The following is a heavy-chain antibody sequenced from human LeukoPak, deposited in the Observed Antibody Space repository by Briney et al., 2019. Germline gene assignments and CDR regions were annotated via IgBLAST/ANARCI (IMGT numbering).Heavy chain of an antibody. D-gene: IGHD6-13*01. V-gene: IGHV4-39*01. Sequence: SQTLSLTCTVSGGSISSSSYYWGWIRQPPGKGLEWIGSIYYSGSTYYNPSLKSRVTISVDTSKNQFSLKLSSVTAADTAVYYCARRSSQYSSSWYGFDPWGQGTLVTVSP. CDR3: ARRSSQYSSSWYGFDP. CDR2: IYYSGST. J-gene: IGHJ5*02. CDR1: GGSISSSSYY.